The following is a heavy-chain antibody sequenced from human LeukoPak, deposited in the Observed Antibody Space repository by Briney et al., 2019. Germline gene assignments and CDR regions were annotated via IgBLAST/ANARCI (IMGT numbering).Heavy chain of an antibody. CDR1: GGSISSYY. V-gene: IGHV4-4*07. CDR3: ARDRYYYDSSARYFDY. D-gene: IGHD3-22*01. Sequence: PSETLSLTCTVSGGSISSYYWSWIRQPAGKGLESIGRIHTSGSTNYSPSLTSRVTMSVDTSKNQFSLKLSSVTAADTAVYYCARDRYYYDSSARYFDYWGQGTLVTVSS. CDR2: IHTSGST. J-gene: IGHJ4*02.